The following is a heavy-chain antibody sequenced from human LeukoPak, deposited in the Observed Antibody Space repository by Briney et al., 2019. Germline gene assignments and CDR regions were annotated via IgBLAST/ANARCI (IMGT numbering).Heavy chain of an antibody. Sequence: PGGSLRLSCAASGFTFSSHRMHWVRQAPGKGLVWVSCVSSDGSTTNYADSVKGRFTISRDNAKSTLYLQMSSLRAEDTAVYYCARDTTGLAYWGLGTRVSVSS. V-gene: IGHV3-74*01. CDR3: ARDTTGLAY. D-gene: IGHD1-1*01. CDR2: VSSDGSTT. J-gene: IGHJ4*02. CDR1: GFTFSSHR.